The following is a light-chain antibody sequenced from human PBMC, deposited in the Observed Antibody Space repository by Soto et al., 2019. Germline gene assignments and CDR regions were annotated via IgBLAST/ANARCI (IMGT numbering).Light chain of an antibody. CDR3: QSYDSDFVV. V-gene: IGLV6-57*04. CDR2: ENN. CDR1: SGSIANNY. Sequence: NFMLTQPHSVSESPGQTLSISCTRSSGSIANNYVQWYQQRPGSAPTTVIYENNQRLSVVPDRFSVSTDGSSNSASLTISGLQTEDEADYYCQSYDSDFVVFGGGTQLTVL. J-gene: IGLJ2*01.